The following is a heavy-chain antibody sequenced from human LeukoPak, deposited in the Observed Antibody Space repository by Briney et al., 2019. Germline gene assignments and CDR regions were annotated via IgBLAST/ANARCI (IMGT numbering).Heavy chain of an antibody. D-gene: IGHD2-15*01. J-gene: IGHJ4*02. CDR3: ARDLRVYCSGGSCYPPLGY. Sequence: ASVKVSCKASGYTFTSYDINWARQAPGQGLEWMGWINPNSGGTNYAQKFQGRVTMTRDTSISTAYMELSRLRSDDTAVYYCARDLRVYCSGGSCYPPLGYWGQGTLVTVSS. CDR2: INPNSGGT. CDR1: GYTFTSYD. V-gene: IGHV1-2*02.